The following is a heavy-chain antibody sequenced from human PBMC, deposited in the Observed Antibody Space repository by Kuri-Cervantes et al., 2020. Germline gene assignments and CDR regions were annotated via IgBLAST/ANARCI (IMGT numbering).Heavy chain of an antibody. CDR2: ISYDGSNK. D-gene: IGHD3-10*01. CDR1: GFTFSSYG. V-gene: IGHV3-30*03. Sequence: GESLKISCAASGFTFSSYGMHWVRQAPGKGLERVAVISYDGSNKYYADSVKGRFTISRDNAKNSLYLQMNSLRAEDTAVYYCASGTELLWFGDYYYGMDVWGQGTTVTVSS. J-gene: IGHJ6*02. CDR3: ASGTELLWFGDYYYGMDV.